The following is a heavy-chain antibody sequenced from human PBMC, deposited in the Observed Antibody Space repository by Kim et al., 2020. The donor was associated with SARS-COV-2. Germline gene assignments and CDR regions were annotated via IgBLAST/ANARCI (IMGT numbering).Heavy chain of an antibody. D-gene: IGHD3-10*01. Sequence: GGSLRLSCAASELTFSNYGMHWVRQAPGKGLEWVAVISCDGSTEYYADSVKGRFTISRDNSKNMLYLQMNSLRAEDTAVYYCANGAMFRGADHDYWGQGTLVIVSS. CDR2: ISCDGSTE. CDR3: ANGAMFRGADHDY. J-gene: IGHJ4*02. V-gene: IGHV3-30*18. CDR1: ELTFSNYG.